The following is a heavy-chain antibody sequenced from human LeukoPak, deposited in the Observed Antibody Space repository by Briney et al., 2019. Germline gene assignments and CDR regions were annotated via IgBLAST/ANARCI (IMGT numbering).Heavy chain of an antibody. D-gene: IGHD6-19*01. V-gene: IGHV3-11*01. CDR3: ARVPRSGGSIDY. CDR1: GFAFSDYY. J-gene: IGHJ4*02. Sequence: GGSMRLSCGASGFAFSDYYMTWIRQAPGKGLEWVSYISSSGSTTHYADSVKGRFTISRDNAKNSLYVQMNNLRAEDTAVYYCARVPRSGGSIDYWGQGTLVTVSS. CDR2: ISSSGSTT.